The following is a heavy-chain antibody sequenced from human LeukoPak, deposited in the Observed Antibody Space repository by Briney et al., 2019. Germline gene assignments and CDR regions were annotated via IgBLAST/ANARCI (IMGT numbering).Heavy chain of an antibody. CDR2: IKSKTDGGTT. V-gene: IGHV3-15*01. D-gene: IGHD3-22*01. CDR1: GFTFSNAW. J-gene: IGHJ4*02. Sequence: GGSLRLSCAASGFTFSNAWMSWVRQAPGKGREWGGRIKSKTDGGTTDYAAPVKGRFTISRDDSKNTLYLQMNSLKTEDTAVYYCAAEYYYDSSGYHKPTIDYWGQGTLVTVSS. CDR3: AAEYYYDSSGYHKPTIDY.